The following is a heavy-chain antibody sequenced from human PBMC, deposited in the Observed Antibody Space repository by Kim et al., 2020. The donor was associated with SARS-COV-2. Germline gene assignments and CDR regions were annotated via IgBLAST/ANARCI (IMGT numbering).Heavy chain of an antibody. Sequence: SVKVSCKASGRTFRDYAITWVRQAPGQGLEWVGGIIPPFGMTNYAPKFEGRVTITADTSTGTAFLELSGLRSDDTALYYCAKTSDGRNYPRFWYFDLWGRGTLVTVSS. J-gene: IGHJ2*01. V-gene: IGHV1-69*10. CDR2: IIPPFGMT. D-gene: IGHD3-10*01. CDR1: GRTFRDYA. CDR3: AKTSDGRNYPRFWYFDL.